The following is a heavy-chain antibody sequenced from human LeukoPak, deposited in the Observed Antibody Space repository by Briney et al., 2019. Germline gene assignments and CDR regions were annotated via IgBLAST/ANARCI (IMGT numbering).Heavy chain of an antibody. V-gene: IGHV4-38-2*02. CDR2: MYHSGTS. Sequence: SETLSLTCAVSGYSISSDYYWGWIRQPPGKGLEWIGSMYHSGTSYYNPSLKSRVTVSLDTSKNQFSLKLSSVTAADTAVYYRARENDTMIVFGPGGQGTLVTVSS. CDR1: GYSISSDYY. J-gene: IGHJ4*02. CDR3: ARENDTMIVFGP. D-gene: IGHD3-22*01.